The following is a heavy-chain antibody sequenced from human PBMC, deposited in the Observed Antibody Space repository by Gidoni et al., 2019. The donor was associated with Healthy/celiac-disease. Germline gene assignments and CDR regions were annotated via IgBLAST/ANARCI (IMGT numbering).Heavy chain of an antibody. V-gene: IGHV3-21*01. Sequence: EVQLVESGGGLVKPGGSLRLSCAASGFPLRSYSMNWVRQAPGKGLEWVSSISSSSSYIYYADSVKGRFTISRDNAKNSLYLQMNSLRAEDTAVYYCARDHNPVRGVKVGGMDVWGQGTTVTVSS. CDR2: ISSSSSYI. D-gene: IGHD3-10*02. J-gene: IGHJ6*02. CDR3: ARDHNPVRGVKVGGMDV. CDR1: GFPLRSYS.